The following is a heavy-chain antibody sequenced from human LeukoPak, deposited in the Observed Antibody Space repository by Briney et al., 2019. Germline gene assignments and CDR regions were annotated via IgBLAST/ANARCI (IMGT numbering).Heavy chain of an antibody. CDR2: FDPEDGET. V-gene: IGHV1-24*01. J-gene: IGHJ6*02. CDR1: GYTLTELS. D-gene: IGHD3-10*01. CDR3: ATEGGITMVRGVIKSRLFGMDV. Sequence: ASVKVSCKVSGYTLTELSMHWVRQAPGKGLEWMGGFDPEDGETIYAQKFQGRVTMTEDTSTDTAYMELSSLRSEDTAVYYCATEGGITMVRGVIKSRLFGMDVWGQGTTVTVSS.